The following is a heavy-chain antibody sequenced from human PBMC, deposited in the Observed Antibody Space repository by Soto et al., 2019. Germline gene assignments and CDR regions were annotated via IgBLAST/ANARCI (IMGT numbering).Heavy chain of an antibody. Sequence: GGSLRLSCAASGFTFSIYAMSWVRQAPGKGLEWVSGISGSGGSTYYADSVKGRFTISRDNSNDMLYLQMNSLRTEDTAVYYCAEDPVRMRDTSGYYYVGYWGQGTLVTVSS. CDR2: ISGSGGST. CDR1: GFTFSIYA. V-gene: IGHV3-23*01. D-gene: IGHD3-22*01. CDR3: AEDPVRMRDTSGYYYVGY. J-gene: IGHJ4*02.